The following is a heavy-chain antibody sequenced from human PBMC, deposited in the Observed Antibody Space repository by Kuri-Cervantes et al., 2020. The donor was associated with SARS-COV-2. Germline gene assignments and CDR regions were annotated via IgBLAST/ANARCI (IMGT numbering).Heavy chain of an antibody. CDR2: ISYDGSNK. Sequence: GESLKISCAASGFTFSSYAMHWVRQAPGKGLEWVAVISYDGSNKYYADSVKGRFTISRDNSKNTLCLQMNSLRAEDTAVYYCASELLWYFDLWGRGTLVTVSS. V-gene: IGHV3-30*04. D-gene: IGHD1-26*01. CDR1: GFTFSSYA. J-gene: IGHJ2*01. CDR3: ASELLWYFDL.